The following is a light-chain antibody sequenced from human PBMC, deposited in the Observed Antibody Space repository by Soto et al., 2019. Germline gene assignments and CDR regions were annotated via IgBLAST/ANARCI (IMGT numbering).Light chain of an antibody. CDR3: QSYDDSLSGSRV. CDR1: RSNIGAGYD. V-gene: IGLV1-40*01. Sequence: QSVLTQPPSVSGAPGQTVTISCTGSRSNIGAGYDIHWYQFLPGTAPKLLLYSFNKRPSGIPDRFSGSKSGTSASLAITGLQPEDEADYYCQSYDDSLSGSRVFGTGTKLTVL. CDR2: SFN. J-gene: IGLJ1*01.